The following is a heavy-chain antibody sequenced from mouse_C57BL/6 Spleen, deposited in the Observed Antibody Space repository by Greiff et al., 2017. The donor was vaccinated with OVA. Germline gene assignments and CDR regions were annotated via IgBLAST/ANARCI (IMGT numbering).Heavy chain of an antibody. CDR3: ARYYSNYEDLYALDY. CDR2: IYPGSGST. J-gene: IGHJ4*01. V-gene: IGHV1-55*01. Sequence: VQLQQPGAELVKPGASVKMSCKASGYTFTSYWITWVKQRPGQGLEWIGDIYPGSGSTNYNEKFKSKATLTVDTSSSTAYMQLSSLTSEASAVYYCARYYSNYEDLYALDYWGQGTTVTVSS. D-gene: IGHD2-5*01. CDR1: GYTFTSYW.